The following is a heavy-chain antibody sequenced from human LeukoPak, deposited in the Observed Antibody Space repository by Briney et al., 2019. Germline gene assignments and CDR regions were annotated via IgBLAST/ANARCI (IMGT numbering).Heavy chain of an antibody. CDR2: IYYSGST. CDR3: AREAGVSRLTFPWFDP. Sequence: SETLSLTCTVSGGSISSYYWGWIRQPPGKGLEWIGYIYYSGSTNYNPSLKSRVTISVDTSKNQFSLKLSSVTAADTAVYYCAREAGVSRLTFPWFDPWGQGTLVTVSS. V-gene: IGHV4-59*01. J-gene: IGHJ5*02. D-gene: IGHD2-21*01. CDR1: GGSISSYY.